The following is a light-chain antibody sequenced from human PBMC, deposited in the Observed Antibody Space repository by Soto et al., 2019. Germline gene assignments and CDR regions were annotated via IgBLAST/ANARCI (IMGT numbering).Light chain of an antibody. CDR3: AAWDDSLNGLYV. Sequence: QSVLTRPLSASGTPGQRVTISCSGSSSNIGSNTVNWYQQLPGTAPKLLIYSNNQRPSGVPDRFSGSKSGTSASLAISGLQSEDEADYYCAAWDDSLNGLYVFGTGTKVTVL. CDR2: SNN. CDR1: SSNIGSNT. V-gene: IGLV1-44*01. J-gene: IGLJ1*01.